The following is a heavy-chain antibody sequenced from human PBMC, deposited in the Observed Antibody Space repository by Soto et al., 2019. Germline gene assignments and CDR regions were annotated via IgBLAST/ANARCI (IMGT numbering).Heavy chain of an antibody. CDR2: ISGSGGDT. J-gene: IGHJ4*01. V-gene: IGHV3-23*01. CDR3: VRGMNPLF. Sequence: PGGSLRLSCSASGFTFTSYAMGWVRQAPGKGLEWVSGISGSGGDTKSADSVKGRFTISRDNFKNMLYLQMNSLRADDTAVYFCVRGMNPLFGGQGTLVTVSS. CDR1: GFTFTSYA.